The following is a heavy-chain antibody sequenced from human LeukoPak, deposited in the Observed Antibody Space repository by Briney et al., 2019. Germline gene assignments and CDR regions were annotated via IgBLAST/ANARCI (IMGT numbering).Heavy chain of an antibody. CDR1: GGSFSGYY. D-gene: IGHD3-10*01. J-gene: IGHJ4*02. V-gene: IGHV4-34*01. Sequence: SETLSLTCAVYGGSFSGYYWSSIRQPPGKGLEWIGEINHSGSTNYNPSLKSRVTISVDTSKNQFSLKLSSVTAADTAVYYCARGRGVAAKDYWGQGTLVTVSS. CDR2: INHSGST. CDR3: ARGRGVAAKDY.